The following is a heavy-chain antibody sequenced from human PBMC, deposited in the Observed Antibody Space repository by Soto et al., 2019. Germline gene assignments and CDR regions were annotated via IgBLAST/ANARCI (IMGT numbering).Heavy chain of an antibody. CDR1: GDTVTKYG. Sequence: QVQLVQSGGEVKKPGASVKVSCKASGDTVTKYGISWVRQAPGQGLEWLGWISFYNGHTNYALKFQDRITFTTDTSTSTASMELRSLTSDDTDVYYCASATSIAVAGKETWGQGTLFTVSS. CDR2: ISFYNGHT. J-gene: IGHJ4*02. D-gene: IGHD6-19*01. V-gene: IGHV1-18*01. CDR3: ASATSIAVAGKET.